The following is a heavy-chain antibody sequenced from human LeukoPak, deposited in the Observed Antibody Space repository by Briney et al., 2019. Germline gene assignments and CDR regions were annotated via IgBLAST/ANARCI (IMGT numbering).Heavy chain of an antibody. CDR2: INHSGST. D-gene: IGHD2-2*01. Sequence: SETLSLTCAVYGGSFSGYYWSWIRQPPGKGLEWIGEINHSGSTNYNPSLKSRVTISVDTSKNQFSLKLSSVTAADTAVYCCARGSRCSSTSCYFAVWAFDIWGQGTMVTVSS. V-gene: IGHV4-34*01. J-gene: IGHJ3*02. CDR1: GGSFSGYY. CDR3: ARGSRCSSTSCYFAVWAFDI.